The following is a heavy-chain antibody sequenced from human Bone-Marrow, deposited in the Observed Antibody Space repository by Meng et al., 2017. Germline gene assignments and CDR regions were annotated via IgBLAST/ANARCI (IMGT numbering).Heavy chain of an antibody. CDR1: GGSFSGYY. J-gene: IGHJ6*02. D-gene: IGHD1-7*01. V-gene: IGHV4-34*01. Sequence: GSLRLSCAVYGGSFSGYYWSWIRQPPGKGLEWIGEINHSGSTNYNPSLKSRVTISVDTSKNQFSLKLSSVTAADTAVYYCARENWNYNYYYYYGMDVWGQGTTVTVSS. CDR2: INHSGST. CDR3: ARENWNYNYYYYYGMDV.